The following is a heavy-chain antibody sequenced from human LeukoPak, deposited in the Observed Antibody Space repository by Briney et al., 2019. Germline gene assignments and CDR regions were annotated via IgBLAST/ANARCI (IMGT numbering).Heavy chain of an antibody. CDR3: ARLARLTLIRGVTGYHSLDV. D-gene: IGHD3-10*01. CDR2: IYYSGST. J-gene: IGHJ6*04. CDR1: GGSINSFY. Sequence: SETLSLTCTVSGGSINSFYWGWIRQPPGGGLEWIGYIYYSGSTNYNPSLKSRVTISVDTSKNQFSLKLSSVTAADTAVSYCARLARLTLIRGVTGYHSLDVWGKGTKVTVSS. V-gene: IGHV4-59*01.